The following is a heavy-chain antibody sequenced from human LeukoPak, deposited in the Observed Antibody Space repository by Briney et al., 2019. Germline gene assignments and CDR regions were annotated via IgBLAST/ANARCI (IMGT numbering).Heavy chain of an antibody. CDR1: GDSISSSSW. Sequence: SETLSLTCVVSGDSISSSSWWSWVRQPPGKGLEWIGETFHSGSPNYNPSLRGRVTISVDKSNNQFSLRLRFVTAADTAVYFCARKVVPAASYWYFDVWDRGTLITVSS. J-gene: IGHJ2*01. D-gene: IGHD2-2*01. V-gene: IGHV4/OR15-8*01. CDR2: TFHSGSP. CDR3: ARKVVPAASYWYFDV.